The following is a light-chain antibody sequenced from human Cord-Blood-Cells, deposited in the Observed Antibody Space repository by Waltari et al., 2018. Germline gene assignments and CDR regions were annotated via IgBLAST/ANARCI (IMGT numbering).Light chain of an antibody. V-gene: IGKV2-28*01. J-gene: IGKJ4*01. Sequence: VMTQSPLSLPVTPGEPASISCRSSQSLLHSNGYNYLDWYLQKPGQSPQLLIYLGSNRASGVPDRFSGSGSGTDYTLKISRVEAEDVGVYYCMQALQTPAFGGGTKVEIK. CDR3: MQALQTPA. CDR2: LGS. CDR1: QSLLHSNGYNY.